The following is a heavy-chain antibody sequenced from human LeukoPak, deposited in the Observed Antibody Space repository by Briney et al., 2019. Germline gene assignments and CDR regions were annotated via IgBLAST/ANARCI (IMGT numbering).Heavy chain of an antibody. J-gene: IGHJ4*02. V-gene: IGHV3-15*01. CDR2: IKSKTDGGTT. Sequence: GGSLRLSCAASGFTFSNAWMSWVRQAPGKGLELGGRIKSKTDGGTTDYAARVKGRFTIPRDDSKNTLYMQMNSLKTEDAAVYYCTTDPDGSLSVDFDYWGQGTLVTVSS. CDR3: TTDPDGSLSVDFDY. CDR1: GFTFSNAW. D-gene: IGHD6-6*01.